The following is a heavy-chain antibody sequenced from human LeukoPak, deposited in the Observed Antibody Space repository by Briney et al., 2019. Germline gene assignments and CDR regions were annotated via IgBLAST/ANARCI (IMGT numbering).Heavy chain of an antibody. CDR1: GFTFSNAW. CDR2: IKSKTDGGTA. J-gene: IGHJ5*02. Sequence: GGSLRLSCAASGFTFSNAWMSWVRQAPGKGLEWVGRIKSKTDGGTADYAAPVKGRFTISRDDSKNTLYLQMNSLRAEDTAVYYCAREPHPYYYGSGHREWFDPWGQGTLVTVSS. CDR3: AREPHPYYYGSGHREWFDP. V-gene: IGHV3-15*01. D-gene: IGHD3-10*01.